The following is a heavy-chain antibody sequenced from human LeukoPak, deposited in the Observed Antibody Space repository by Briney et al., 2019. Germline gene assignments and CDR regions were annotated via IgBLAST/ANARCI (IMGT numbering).Heavy chain of an antibody. CDR1: GGSISSSSYY. V-gene: IGHV4-39*01. CDR2: IYYSGST. CDR3: ARRDTTMGNFDY. D-gene: IGHD5-18*01. J-gene: IGHJ4*02. Sequence: SETLSLTCTVSGGSISSSSYYWGWIRQPPGKGLEWIGSIYYSGSTYYNPSLKSRVTISVDTSKNQFSLKLSSVTAADTAVYYCARRDTTMGNFDYWGQGTLVTVSS.